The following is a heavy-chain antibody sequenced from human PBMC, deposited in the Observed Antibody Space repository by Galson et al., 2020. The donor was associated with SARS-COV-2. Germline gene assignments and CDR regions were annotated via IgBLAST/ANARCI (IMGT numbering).Heavy chain of an antibody. Sequence: GESLKISCAASGFTFSSYAMSWVRQAPGKGLEWVSAISGSDGSTYYADSVKGRFTISRDNSKNTLFLQMNSLRAEDTAVYYCAKDTRSGWPFDYWGQGTLVTVSS. J-gene: IGHJ4*02. V-gene: IGHV3-23*01. CDR2: ISGSDGST. CDR1: GFTFSSYA. CDR3: AKDTRSGWPFDY. D-gene: IGHD6-19*01.